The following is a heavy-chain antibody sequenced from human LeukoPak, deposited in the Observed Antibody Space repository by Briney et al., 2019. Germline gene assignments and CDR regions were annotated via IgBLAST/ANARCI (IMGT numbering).Heavy chain of an antibody. D-gene: IGHD6-19*01. J-gene: IGHJ4*02. Sequence: QPGGSLRLSCAASGFTFSSYGIHWVRQAPGKGLEWVAFIRYDGSNKYYADSVKGRFTISRDNSKNTLYLQMNSLRAEDTAVYYCANDAAVAGDYWGQGTLVTVSS. CDR1: GFTFSSYG. CDR3: ANDAAVAGDY. V-gene: IGHV3-30*02. CDR2: IRYDGSNK.